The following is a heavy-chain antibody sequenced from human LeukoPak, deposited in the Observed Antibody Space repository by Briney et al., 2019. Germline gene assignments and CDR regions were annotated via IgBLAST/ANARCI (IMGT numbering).Heavy chain of an antibody. CDR1: GGSISSSSYY. V-gene: IGHV4-39*01. J-gene: IGHJ4*02. Sequence: SETLSLTCTVSGGSISSSSYYWDWIRQPPGKGLDWIGSIYYSGSTYYNPSLKSRVTISVDTSKNQFSLKLSSVTAADTAVYYCARYLYSSSCSFDYWGQGTLVTVSS. CDR2: IYYSGST. D-gene: IGHD6-13*01. CDR3: ARYLYSSSCSFDY.